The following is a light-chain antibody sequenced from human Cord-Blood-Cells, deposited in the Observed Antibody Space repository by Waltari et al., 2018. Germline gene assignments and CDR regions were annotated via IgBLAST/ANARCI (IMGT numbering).Light chain of an antibody. CDR2: DVS. J-gene: IGLJ2*01. CDR3: CSYAGSYTVV. V-gene: IGLV2-11*01. Sequence: QSALTQPRSVSGSPGQSVTISCTGTSSDVGGYNYVYWYQQPPGKAPKLMLYDVSKRPSVVPDRFFGSKSGNTASLTISGLQAEDEADYYCCSYAGSYTVVFGGGTKLTVL. CDR1: SSDVGGYNY.